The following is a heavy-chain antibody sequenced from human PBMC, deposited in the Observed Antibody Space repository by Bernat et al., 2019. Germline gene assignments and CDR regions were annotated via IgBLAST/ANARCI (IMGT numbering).Heavy chain of an antibody. CDR1: GFTFSSYG. CDR2: ISYDGSNK. CDR3: AKVSAEYGSGSYPFDY. D-gene: IGHD3-10*01. V-gene: IGHV3-30*18. J-gene: IGHJ4*02. Sequence: QVQLVESGGGVVQPGRSLRLSCAASGFTFSSYGMHWVRQAPGKGLEWVAVISYDGSNKYYADSVKGRFTISRDNSKNTLYLQMNSLGAEDTAVYYCAKVSAEYGSGSYPFDYWGQGTLVTVSS.